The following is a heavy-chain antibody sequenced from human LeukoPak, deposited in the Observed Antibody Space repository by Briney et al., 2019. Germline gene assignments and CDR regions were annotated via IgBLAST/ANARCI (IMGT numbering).Heavy chain of an antibody. Sequence: PGGSLRLSCAASGFAFRSYSLNWFRQAPGKGLEWVSGIGGSGGSTFHADSVRGRFTISRDNSKDTLYLQMNSLRAEDTAVYYCAKTRYYYDSSGYYGDYWGQGTLVTVSS. V-gene: IGHV3-23*01. CDR1: GFAFRSYS. CDR3: AKTRYYYDSSGYYGDY. CDR2: IGGSGGST. D-gene: IGHD3-22*01. J-gene: IGHJ4*02.